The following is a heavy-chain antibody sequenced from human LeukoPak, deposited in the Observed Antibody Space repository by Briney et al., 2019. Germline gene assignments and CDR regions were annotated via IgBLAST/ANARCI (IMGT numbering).Heavy chain of an antibody. V-gene: IGHV3-30*02. D-gene: IGHD6-6*01. J-gene: IGHJ4*02. CDR2: IRYDGSNK. CDR1: GFTFSSYG. Sequence: GGSLRLSCAASGFTFSSYGMHWVRQAPGKGLEWVAFIRYDGSNKYYADSVKGRFTISRDNSKNTLYLQMNSLRAEDTAVYYCAKDGGSSYYFDYWGQGTLVTVSS. CDR3: AKDGGSSYYFDY.